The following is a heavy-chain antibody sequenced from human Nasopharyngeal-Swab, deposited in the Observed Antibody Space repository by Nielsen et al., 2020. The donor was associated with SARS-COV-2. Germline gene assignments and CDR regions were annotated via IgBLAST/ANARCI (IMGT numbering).Heavy chain of an antibody. Sequence: SETLSLTCNVSGFSVISNHYWGWIRQSPGKRLEWIATINHRGNTYYNPSLESRVTISADTSKDLFFLRVTSVTAADTAVYYCVRLYYDLLTGYFSVGGNFDYWGPGTLVTVSS. D-gene: IGHD3-9*01. CDR1: GFSVISNHY. CDR3: VRLYYDLLTGYFSVGGNFDY. J-gene: IGHJ4*02. V-gene: IGHV4-38-2*02. CDR2: INHRGNT.